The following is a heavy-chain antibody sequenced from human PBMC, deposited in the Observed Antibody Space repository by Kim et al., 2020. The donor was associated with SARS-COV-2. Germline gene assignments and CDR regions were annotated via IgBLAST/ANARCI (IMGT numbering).Heavy chain of an antibody. V-gene: IGHV3-64D*09. D-gene: IGHD6-19*01. Sequence: DSVKGRCTIYRDNSKHTLYLQIGSLRAEDTAVYYCVRGIAVAGSRGCFDFWGQGALVTVSS. CDR3: VRGIAVAGSRGCFDF. J-gene: IGHJ4*02.